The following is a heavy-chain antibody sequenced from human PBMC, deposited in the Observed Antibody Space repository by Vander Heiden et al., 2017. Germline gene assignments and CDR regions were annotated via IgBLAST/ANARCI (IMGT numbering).Heavy chain of an antibody. J-gene: IGHJ4*02. V-gene: IGHV3-23*01. CDR2: ISGSGGST. Sequence: EVQLLESGGGLVQPGGSLRLSCAASGFTFSSYAMSWVRHAPGKGLGWVSAISGSGGSTYYADSVKGRFTISRDNSKNTLYLQMNSLRAEDTAVYYCAKVDYDILTGYNYWGQGTLVTVSS. CDR3: AKVDYDILTGYNY. CDR1: GFTFSSYA. D-gene: IGHD3-9*01.